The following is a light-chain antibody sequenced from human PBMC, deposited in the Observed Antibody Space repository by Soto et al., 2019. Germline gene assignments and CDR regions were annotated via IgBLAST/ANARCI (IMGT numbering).Light chain of an antibody. CDR3: AAWDDSLNGGV. J-gene: IGLJ3*02. CDR2: SND. V-gene: IGLV1-44*01. Sequence: QSVLTQPPSASGTPGQRVPISCSGSSSNIGTNTVNWYQQLPGTAPKLLIYSNDQRPSGVPDRFSGSKSGTSASLAISGLQCEDEADYYCAAWDDSLNGGVFGGGTKLTVL. CDR1: SSNIGTNT.